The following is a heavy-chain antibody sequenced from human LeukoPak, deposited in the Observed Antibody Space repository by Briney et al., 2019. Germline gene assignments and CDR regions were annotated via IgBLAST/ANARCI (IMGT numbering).Heavy chain of an antibody. Sequence: SETLSLTCTVSGGSISSYYWSWIRQPPGKGLEWIGYIYYSGSTNYNPSLKSRVTISVDKSTNQFSLKLSCVTAADPDVYSCARVGMTYYYDSSGYYARYFDLWGRGTLVTVSS. CDR3: ARVGMTYYYDSSGYYARYFDL. CDR2: IYYSGST. CDR1: GGSISSYY. D-gene: IGHD3-22*01. V-gene: IGHV4-59*08. J-gene: IGHJ2*01.